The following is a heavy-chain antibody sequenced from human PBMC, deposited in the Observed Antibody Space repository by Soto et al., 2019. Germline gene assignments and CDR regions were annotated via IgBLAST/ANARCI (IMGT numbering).Heavy chain of an antibody. V-gene: IGHV3-43*01. J-gene: IGHJ6*02. CDR1: GFIFDDYS. D-gene: IGHD3-3*01. Sequence: EVQLVESGGVVVQPGGSLRLSCAASGFIFDDYSMYWGRQAPGKGLEWVSLLSWDGRHTYYADSVKGRFIISRDNSRNSLYLQMTSLTTADTALYYCAKARRSIFGGMDVWGQGTTVTVSS. CDR3: AKARRSIFGGMDV. CDR2: LSWDGRHT.